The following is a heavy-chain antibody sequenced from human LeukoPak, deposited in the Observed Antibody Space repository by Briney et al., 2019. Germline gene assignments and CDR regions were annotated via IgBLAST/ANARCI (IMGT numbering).Heavy chain of an antibody. CDR2: ISWNSGSI. D-gene: IGHD6-13*01. V-gene: IGHV3-9*01. Sequence: TGGSLRLSCAASGFTFDDYAMHWVRQAPGKGLEWVSGISWNSGSIGYADSVKGRFTISRDNAKNSLYLQMNSLRAEDTAVYYCAKDGSGATRGYFDCWGQGTLVTVSS. CDR3: AKDGSGATRGYFDC. CDR1: GFTFDDYA. J-gene: IGHJ4*02.